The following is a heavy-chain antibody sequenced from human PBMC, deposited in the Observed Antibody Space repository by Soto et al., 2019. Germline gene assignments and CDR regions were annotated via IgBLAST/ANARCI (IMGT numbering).Heavy chain of an antibody. CDR2: ISAYNGNT. CDR1: CYTFTSYG. CDR3: ARDVPYYYDFWSGDSYYMDV. Sequence: GASVKVSCKASCYTFTSYGISLVRQAPGQRLEWMGWISAYNGNTNYAQKLQGRVTMTTDTSTSTAYMELRSLRSDDTAVYYCARDVPYYYDFWSGDSYYMDVWGKGTTVTVSS. V-gene: IGHV1-18*01. J-gene: IGHJ6*03. D-gene: IGHD3-3*01.